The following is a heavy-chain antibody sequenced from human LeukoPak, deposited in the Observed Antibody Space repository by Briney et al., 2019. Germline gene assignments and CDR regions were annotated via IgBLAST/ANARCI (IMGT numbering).Heavy chain of an antibody. Sequence: SETLSLTCTVSGGSISSYYCSWIRQPPGKGLEWIGYIYYSGSTNYNPSLKSRVTISVDTSKNQFSLKLSSVTAADTAVYYCARGVAAASTGYWGQGTLVTVSS. V-gene: IGHV4-59*01. CDR2: IYYSGST. CDR3: ARGVAAASTGY. CDR1: GGSISSYY. J-gene: IGHJ4*02. D-gene: IGHD6-13*01.